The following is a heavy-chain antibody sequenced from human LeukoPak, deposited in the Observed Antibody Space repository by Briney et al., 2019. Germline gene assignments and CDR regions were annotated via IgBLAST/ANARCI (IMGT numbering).Heavy chain of an antibody. J-gene: IGHJ5*02. D-gene: IGHD3-22*01. V-gene: IGHV3-74*01. CDR3: ARVLSGSWDWFDP. CDR2: INPDGSTT. CDR1: GFTVSSNY. Sequence: GGSLRLSCAASGFTVSSNYMSWVRQAPGKGLEWVSRINPDGSTTTYADSVKGRFTISRDNAENTVYLQMNSLRVEDTAVYYCARVLSGSWDWFDPWGQGTLVTVSS.